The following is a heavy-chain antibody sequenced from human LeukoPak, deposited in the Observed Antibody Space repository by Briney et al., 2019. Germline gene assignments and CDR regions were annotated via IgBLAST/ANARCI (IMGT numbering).Heavy chain of an antibody. D-gene: IGHD3-10*01. Sequence: GGSLRLSCSASGFTFSSYGMSWVRQAPGKGLEWVSAISGSGGSTYYADSVKGRFTISRDNSKNTLYLQMNSLRAEDTAAYYCAKDEVLLWFGELPYYFDYWGQGTLVTVSS. J-gene: IGHJ4*02. CDR1: GFTFSSYG. V-gene: IGHV3-23*01. CDR3: AKDEVLLWFGELPYYFDY. CDR2: ISGSGGST.